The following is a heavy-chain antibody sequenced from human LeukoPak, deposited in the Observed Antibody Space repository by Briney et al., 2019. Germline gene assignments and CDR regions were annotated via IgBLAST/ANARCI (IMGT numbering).Heavy chain of an antibody. D-gene: IGHD2-15*01. CDR3: ARMMVAAPFEY. CDR2: ISSSSSYI. Sequence: GGSLRLSCAASGFTFSSYSMNWVRQAPGKGLEWVSSISSSSSYIYYADSVKGRFTISRDNAKNSLYLQMNSLRAEDTAVYYCARMMVAAPFEYWGQGTLVTVSS. V-gene: IGHV3-21*01. CDR1: GFTFSSYS. J-gene: IGHJ4*02.